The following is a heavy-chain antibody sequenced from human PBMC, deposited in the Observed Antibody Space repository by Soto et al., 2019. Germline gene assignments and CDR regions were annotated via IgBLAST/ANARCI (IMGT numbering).Heavy chain of an antibody. Sequence: EVHLLESGGGLVQPGGSLRLSCAGSGFTFINYAMNWVRQAPGKGLEWVSSISGGGDAAFFPDSVRGRFTICRDNSQNTVTLQMNSLGVDDTAVYYCARKILGSTSRPNYWYFDLWGRGTLVTVSS. V-gene: IGHV3-23*01. CDR2: ISGGGDAA. D-gene: IGHD2-2*01. J-gene: IGHJ2*01. CDR1: GFTFINYA. CDR3: ARKILGSTSRPNYWYFDL.